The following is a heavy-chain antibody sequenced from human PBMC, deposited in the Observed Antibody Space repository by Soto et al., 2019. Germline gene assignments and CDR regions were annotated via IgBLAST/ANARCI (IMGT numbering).Heavy chain of an antibody. J-gene: IGHJ4*02. V-gene: IGHV4-31*01. D-gene: IGHD6-13*01. CDR1: GGSINSGGYY. Sequence: QVQLQESGPGLVKPSQTLSLICTVSGGSINSGGYYWNWIRQHPGKGLEWIGYIFYSGSTYYNPFLRSPVTISAVSFVNQFALNLGSVTAGVTAGYFCARRYRKPGYSSSRVFDYWGQGTLVNVSS. CDR2: IFYSGST. CDR3: ARRYRKPGYSSSRVFDY.